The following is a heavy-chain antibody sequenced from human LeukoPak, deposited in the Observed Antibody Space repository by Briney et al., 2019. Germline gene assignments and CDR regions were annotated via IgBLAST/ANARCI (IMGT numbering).Heavy chain of an antibody. CDR3: ARVYSSRLLTYYFDY. D-gene: IGHD6-13*01. CDR2: IYYSGST. J-gene: IGHJ4*02. V-gene: IGHV4-59*02. CDR1: GGSVSSYY. Sequence: PSETLSLTCPVPGGSVSSYYWSWIRQPPGKGLEWIGYIYYSGSTNYNPSLKSRVTISVDTSKNQFSLNLSSVTAADSAVYHCARVYSSRLLTYYFDYWGQGTLVTVSS.